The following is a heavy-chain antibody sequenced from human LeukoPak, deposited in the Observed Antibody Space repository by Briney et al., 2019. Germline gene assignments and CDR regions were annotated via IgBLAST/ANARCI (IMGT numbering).Heavy chain of an antibody. CDR2: IYYSGST. CDR3: ARHRGDYHYYYYYMDV. J-gene: IGHJ6*03. D-gene: IGHD4-17*01. V-gene: IGHV4-59*01. CDR1: GGSISSYY. Sequence: PSETLSLTCTVSGGSISSYYWSWIRQPPGKGLEWIGYIYYSGSTNYNPSLKSRVTISVDTSKNQFSLKLSSVTAADTAVYYCARHRGDYHYYYYYMDVWGKGTTVTISS.